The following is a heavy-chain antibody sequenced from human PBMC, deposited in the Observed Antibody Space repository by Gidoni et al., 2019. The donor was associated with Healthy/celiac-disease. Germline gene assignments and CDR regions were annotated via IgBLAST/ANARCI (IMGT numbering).Heavy chain of an antibody. V-gene: IGHV6-1*01. D-gene: IGHD6-13*01. Sequence: QVQLQHSGPGLVKPSPTLSLTCAISGDSVSRNSAAWNWLRQSPSRGLERLGRTYYRSKWYNDYAVSVKSRITSNADTSKNQFSLQLNSVTPEDTAGYYCARAAGWVVWFDPWGQGTLVTVSS. CDR3: ARAAGWVVWFDP. CDR2: TYYRSKWYN. J-gene: IGHJ5*02. CDR1: GDSVSRNSAA.